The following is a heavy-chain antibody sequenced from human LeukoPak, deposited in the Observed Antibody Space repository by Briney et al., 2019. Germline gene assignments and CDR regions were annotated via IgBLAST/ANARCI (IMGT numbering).Heavy chain of an antibody. CDR3: AKDPVGATNWFDP. Sequence: GGSLRLSCAASGFTFSSYAISWVRQAPGKGLAWVSAISGNGANTYHADSVKGRFTISRDNSQKTLFLQMNSLRAEDTAVYYCAKDPVGATNWFDPWGQGTLVTVSS. CDR1: GFTFSSYA. V-gene: IGHV3-23*01. J-gene: IGHJ5*02. CDR2: ISGNGANT. D-gene: IGHD1-26*01.